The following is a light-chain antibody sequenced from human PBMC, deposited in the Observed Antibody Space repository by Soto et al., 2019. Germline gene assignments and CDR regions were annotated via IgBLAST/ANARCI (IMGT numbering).Light chain of an antibody. CDR2: DVS. V-gene: IGLV2-14*01. Sequence: QSALTQPASVSESPGQSITISCTGTSSDVGGYDYVSWYQQHPGKAPKLMIYDVSNRPSGISIRFSGSKSGNTASLTISGLQAEDEADYYCTSYTSTSTRVFGGGTKLT. J-gene: IGLJ3*02. CDR3: TSYTSTSTRV. CDR1: SSDVGGYDY.